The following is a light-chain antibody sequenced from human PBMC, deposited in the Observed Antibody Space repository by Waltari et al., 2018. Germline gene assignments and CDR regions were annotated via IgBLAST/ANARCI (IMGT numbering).Light chain of an antibody. CDR1: SSAVGFYNF. CDR3: SSYTSSHTWV. CDR2: DVN. V-gene: IGLV2-14*03. Sequence: QSALTQPASVSGSPGQSITISCIGTSSAVGFYNFVSWYQQHPGEAPKLMIYDVNNRPSGVSSRFSGSKSGNTASLTISGLQAEDEADYYCSSYTSSHTWVFGGGTKVTVL. J-gene: IGLJ3*02.